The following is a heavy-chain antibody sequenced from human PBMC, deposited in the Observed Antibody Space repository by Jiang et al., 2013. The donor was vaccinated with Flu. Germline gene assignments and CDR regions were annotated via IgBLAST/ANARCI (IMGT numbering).Heavy chain of an antibody. V-gene: IGHV5-51*03. Sequence: GAEVKKPGESLKISCRGSGYTFSGYWIAWVRQVPGKGLEWMGIIYPGDSNSKYSPTFQGQVTISVDKSINTASLQWGSLEASDTAMYYCARLRGSTLSASYYDYWGQGTLVTVSS. CDR3: ARLRGSTLSASYYDY. D-gene: IGHD1-26*01. CDR2: IYPGDSNS. J-gene: IGHJ4*02. CDR1: GYTFSGYW.